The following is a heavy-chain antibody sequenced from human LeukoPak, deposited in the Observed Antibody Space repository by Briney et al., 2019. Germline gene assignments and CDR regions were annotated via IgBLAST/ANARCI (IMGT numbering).Heavy chain of an antibody. CDR2: INTNTGNP. J-gene: IGHJ5*02. V-gene: IGHV7-4-1*02. CDR1: GYTFNIYA. Sequence: ASVKVSCKASGYTFNIYAMNWVRQAPGQGLEWMGRINTNTGNPTYAQDFTGRFVFSLDTSVNTAYLQISSLKAEDTAVYYCARDPLIQLERPTYNWFDPWGQGTLVTVSS. CDR3: ARDPLIQLERPTYNWFDP. D-gene: IGHD1-1*01.